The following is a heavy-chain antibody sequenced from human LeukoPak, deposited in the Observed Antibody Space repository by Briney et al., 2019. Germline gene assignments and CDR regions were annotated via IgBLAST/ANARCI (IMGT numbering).Heavy chain of an antibody. CDR3: ASHLTIFGVVTKGYYYMDV. CDR2: ISSSSSYI. J-gene: IGHJ6*03. D-gene: IGHD3-3*01. Sequence: PGGSLRLSCAASGFTFSSYSMNWVRQAPGKGLEWVSSISSSSSYIYYADSVKGRFTISRDNAKNSLYLQMNSLRAEDTAVYYCASHLTIFGVVTKGYYYMDVWGKGTTVTVSS. CDR1: GFTFSSYS. V-gene: IGHV3-21*01.